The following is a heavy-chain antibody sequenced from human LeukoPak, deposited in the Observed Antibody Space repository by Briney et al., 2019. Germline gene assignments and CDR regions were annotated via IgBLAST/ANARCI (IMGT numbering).Heavy chain of an antibody. CDR1: GFTFITYA. CDR2: ISDDGGNK. D-gene: IGHD5-12*01. V-gene: IGHV3-30*04. J-gene: IGHJ4*02. CDR3: ASSRGYSDYDSDY. Sequence: PGRSLRLSCAASGFTFITYAMHWVRQAPGKGLEWVAVISDDGGNKYYADSVKGRFTISRDNSKNTLYLQMNSLRPEDAAVYFCASSRGYSDYDSDYWGQGTLVTVSS.